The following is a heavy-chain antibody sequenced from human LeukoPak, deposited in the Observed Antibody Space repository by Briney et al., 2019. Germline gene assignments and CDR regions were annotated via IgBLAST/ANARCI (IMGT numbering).Heavy chain of an antibody. CDR1: GYSFTSYW. J-gene: IGHJ3*02. CDR2: IYPGDSDT. Sequence: GESLKIPCKGSGYSFTSYWIGWVRQMPGKGLEWMGIIYPGDSDTRYSPSFQGQVTISADKSISTAYLQWSSLKASDTAMYYCARRAEYQLLYDAFDIWGQGTMVTVSS. D-gene: IGHD2-2*02. V-gene: IGHV5-51*01. CDR3: ARRAEYQLLYDAFDI.